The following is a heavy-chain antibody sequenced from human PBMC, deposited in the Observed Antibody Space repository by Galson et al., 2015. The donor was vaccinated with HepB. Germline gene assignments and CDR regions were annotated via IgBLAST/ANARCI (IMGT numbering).Heavy chain of an antibody. D-gene: IGHD3-9*01. CDR3: ARDPHDILTGYYSADAFDI. CDR1: GGTFSSYA. CDR2: IIPIFGTA. V-gene: IGHV1-69*13. J-gene: IGHJ3*02. Sequence: SVKVSCKASGGTFSSYAISWVRQAPGQGLEWMGGIIPIFGTANYAQKFQGRVTITADESTSTAYMELSSLRSEDTAVYYCARDPHDILTGYYSADAFDIWGQGTMVTVSS.